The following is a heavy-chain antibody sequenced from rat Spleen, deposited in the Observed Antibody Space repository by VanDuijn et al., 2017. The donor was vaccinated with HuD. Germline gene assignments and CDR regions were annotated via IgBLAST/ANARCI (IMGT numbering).Heavy chain of an antibody. CDR3: ARGGFFRY. CDR1: GFSLTDYS. Sequence: EVQLKESGPGLVQPSQTLSLTCTVSGFSLTDYSVHWVRQPPGKGLEWLGVMWSGGSTACNSALKSRLSISRDTSKSQVFLKMNSLQTEDTATYYCARGGFFRYWGQGVMVTVSS. J-gene: IGHJ2*01. V-gene: IGHV2S63*01. CDR2: MWSGGST. D-gene: IGHD1-6*01.